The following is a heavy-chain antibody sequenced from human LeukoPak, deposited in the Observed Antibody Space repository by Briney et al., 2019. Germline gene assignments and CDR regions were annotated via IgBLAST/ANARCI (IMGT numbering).Heavy chain of an antibody. V-gene: IGHV3-66*01. CDR3: ARGDRCSSSWYGLYFDY. J-gene: IGHJ4*02. CDR2: IYSGGST. D-gene: IGHD6-13*01. Sequence: GGSLRLSCAASGFTVSSNYMSWVRQAPGKGLEWVSVIYSGGSTYYADSVKGRFTISRDNSKNTLYLQMNSLRAEDTAVYYCARGDRCSSSWYGLYFDYWGQGTLVTVSS. CDR1: GFTVSSNY.